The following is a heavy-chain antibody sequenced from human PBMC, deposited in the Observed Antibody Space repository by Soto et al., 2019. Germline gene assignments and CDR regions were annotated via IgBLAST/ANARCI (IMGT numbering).Heavy chain of an antibody. V-gene: IGHV4-59*01. J-gene: IGHJ4*02. CDR2: IYYRGGT. CDR1: GGSISSYY. CDR3: AHLIAAAGPFFDY. D-gene: IGHD6-13*01. Sequence: SETLSLTCTVSGGSISSYYWSWIRQPPGKGLEWIGYIYYRGGTNYNPSLKSRVTKDTSKNQVVLTMTNMDPVDTATYYCAHLIAAAGPFFDYWGQGTLVTVSS.